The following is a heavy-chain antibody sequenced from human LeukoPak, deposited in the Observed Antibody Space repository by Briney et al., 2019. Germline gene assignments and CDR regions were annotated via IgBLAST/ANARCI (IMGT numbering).Heavy chain of an antibody. D-gene: IGHD4-17*01. CDR3: ARGSWAYGEYGLYYYYMDV. Sequence: PSETLSLTCTVSGGSISSYYWSWIRQPPGKGLEWIGYIYYSGSTNYNPSLKSRVTISVDTSKNQFSLKLSSVTAADTAVYYCARGSWAYGEYGLYYYYMDVWGKGTTVTISS. V-gene: IGHV4-59*01. CDR1: GGSISSYY. CDR2: IYYSGST. J-gene: IGHJ6*03.